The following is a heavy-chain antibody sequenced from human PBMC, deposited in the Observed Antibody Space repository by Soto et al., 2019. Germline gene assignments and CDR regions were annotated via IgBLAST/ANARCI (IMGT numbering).Heavy chain of an antibody. J-gene: IGHJ4*02. CDR2: IYYSGSP. Sequence: ASETLSLTCTVSGGSINCGIYYWNWIRQPPGKGLEWIGYIYYSGSPYYNPSLTSRVTISEDTSKNQFSLKLESVTAADTAVYYCASSASGPYCTTGVCSDYWGQGTLVTV. V-gene: IGHV4-30-4*02. CDR3: ASSASGPYCTTGVCSDY. CDR1: GGSINCGIYY. D-gene: IGHD2-8*01.